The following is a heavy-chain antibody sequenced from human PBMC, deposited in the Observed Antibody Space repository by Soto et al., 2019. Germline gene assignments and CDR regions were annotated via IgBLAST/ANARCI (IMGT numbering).Heavy chain of an antibody. CDR3: ARDLLTIFGVVIIPVDYYYYGMDV. CDR1: GYTFTSYG. J-gene: IGHJ6*02. CDR2: INAYNGNT. Sequence: ASVKVSCKASGYTFTSYGISWVRQAPGQGLEWMGWINAYNGNTNYAQNLQGRLTMTTDTSTSTAYMELRSLRSDDTAVYYCARDLLTIFGVVIIPVDYYYYGMDVWGQGTTVTVSS. D-gene: IGHD3-3*01. V-gene: IGHV1-18*01.